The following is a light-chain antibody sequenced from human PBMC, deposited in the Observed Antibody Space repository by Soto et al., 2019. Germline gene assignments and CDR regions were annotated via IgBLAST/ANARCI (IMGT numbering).Light chain of an antibody. CDR2: ETS. CDR1: RSISSW. J-gene: IGKJ1*01. CDR3: QHYNSYSEA. Sequence: PMAKSHITLTPSAATRVTIICGASRSISSWLAWYQQKPGKAPKLLIYETSTLKSGVPSRFSGSGSGREFTLTISSLQPDDFATYYCQHYNSYSEAFGQGTKVDI. V-gene: IGKV1-5*03.